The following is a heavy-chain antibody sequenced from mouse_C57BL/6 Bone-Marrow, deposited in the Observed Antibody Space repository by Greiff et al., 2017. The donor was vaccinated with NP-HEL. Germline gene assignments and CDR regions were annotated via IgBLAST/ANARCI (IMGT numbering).Heavy chain of an antibody. CDR1: GYTFTSYW. CDR2: IDPSDSYT. J-gene: IGHJ1*03. D-gene: IGHD2-4*01. CDR3: ARSGSTMITTRYFDV. Sequence: VQLQQPGAELVRPGTSVKLSCKASGYTFTSYWMHWVKQRPGQGLEWIGVIDPSDSYTNYIQKFKGKATLTVDTSSSTAYMQLSSLTSEDSAVYYCARSGSTMITTRYFDVWGTGTTVTVSS. V-gene: IGHV1-59*01.